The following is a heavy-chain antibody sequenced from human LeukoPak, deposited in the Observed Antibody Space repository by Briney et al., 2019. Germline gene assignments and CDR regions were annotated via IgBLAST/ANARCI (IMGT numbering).Heavy chain of an antibody. CDR2: ISGSGGST. D-gene: IGHD3-22*01. CDR1: GFTFSSYA. Sequence: GGSLRLSCAASGFTFSSYAMSWVRQAPGKGLEWVSAISGSGGSTYYADSVKGRSTISRDNAKNSLYLQMNSLRAEDTAVYYCARDRTHYYDSSGFGLDVWGQGTTVTVSS. CDR3: ARDRTHYYDSSGFGLDV. J-gene: IGHJ6*02. V-gene: IGHV3-23*01.